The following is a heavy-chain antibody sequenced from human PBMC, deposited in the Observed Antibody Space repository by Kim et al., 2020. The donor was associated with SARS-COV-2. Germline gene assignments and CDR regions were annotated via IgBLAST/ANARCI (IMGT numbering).Heavy chain of an antibody. CDR2: ISGSGTIT. J-gene: IGHJ4*01. CDR1: GFSFNNYR. Sequence: GGSLRLSCAASGFSFNNYRMSWVRQAPGKGLEWVAAISGSGTITYYADSVKGRFTISRENSKNTLYLQMNSLIAEDTAIYYCAIKEPQTVAGYKAVDYLG. D-gene: IGHD5-18*01. CDR3: AIKEPQTVAGYKAVDY. V-gene: IGHV3-23*01.